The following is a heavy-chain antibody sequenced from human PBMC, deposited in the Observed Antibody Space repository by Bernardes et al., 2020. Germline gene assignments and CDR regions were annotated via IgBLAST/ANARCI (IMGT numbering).Heavy chain of an antibody. V-gene: IGHV4-34*01. J-gene: IGHJ5*02. Sequence: SETLSLTCAVYGGSFSGYYWSWIRQPPGKGLEWIGEINHSGSTNYNPSLKSRVTISVDTSKNQFSLKLSSVTAADTAVYYCARGRGGVAGTSGSFDPWGQGTLVTVSS. CDR1: GGSFSGYY. CDR2: INHSGST. D-gene: IGHD6-19*01. CDR3: ARGRGGVAGTSGSFDP.